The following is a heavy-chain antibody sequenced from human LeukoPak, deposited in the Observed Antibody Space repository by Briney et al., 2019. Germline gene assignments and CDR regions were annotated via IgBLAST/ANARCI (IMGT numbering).Heavy chain of an antibody. V-gene: IGHV3-30*19. J-gene: IGHJ1*01. CDR3: ARGEMRTLALAEYLQD. Sequence: GGSLRLSCAASGFTFSRSGMHWVRQAPGKGLEWVAATSYDGSKIYYSDSVQGRFTISRDNSKNTLFLQMNSLTTDDTAVYYCARGEMRTLALAEYLQDWGQGTLVTVSS. CDR1: GFTFSRSG. CDR2: TSYDGSKI.